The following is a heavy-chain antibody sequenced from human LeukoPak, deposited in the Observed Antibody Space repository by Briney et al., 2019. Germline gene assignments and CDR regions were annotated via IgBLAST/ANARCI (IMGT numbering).Heavy chain of an antibody. CDR2: ISYDGSNK. Sequence: PEGSLRLSCAASGFTFSSYGMHWVRQAPGRGLEWVAVISYDGSNKYYADSVKGRFTISRDNSKNTLYLQMNSLRAEDTAVYYCAKDCDCGGDEEYFDHWGQGTLVTVSS. V-gene: IGHV3-30*18. D-gene: IGHD2-21*02. CDR3: AKDCDCGGDEEYFDH. J-gene: IGHJ4*02. CDR1: GFTFSSYG.